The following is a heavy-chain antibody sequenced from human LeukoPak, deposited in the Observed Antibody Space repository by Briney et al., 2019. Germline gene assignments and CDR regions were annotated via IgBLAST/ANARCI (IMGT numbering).Heavy chain of an antibody. CDR3: AKDLYCSSTSCLPRYFDL. CDR1: GYTFTTYY. CDR2: INPGGADK. J-gene: IGHJ2*01. Sequence: GASVKVSCKASGYTFTTYYVHWVRQAPGQGLEWMGIINPGGADKNYAQKFQGRVTMTTDTSTSTVYMELNSLTSDDTAVYYCAKDLYCSSTSCLPRYFDLWGRGTLVTVSS. V-gene: IGHV1-46*01. D-gene: IGHD2-2*01.